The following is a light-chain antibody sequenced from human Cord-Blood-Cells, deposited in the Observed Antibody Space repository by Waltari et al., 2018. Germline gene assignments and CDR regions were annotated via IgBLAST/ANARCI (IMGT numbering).Light chain of an antibody. CDR1: QSVSSN. CDR3: QQYNNWPYT. Sequence: EITIKTSHTTLSVSPGERATHSCRASQSVSSNLAWYQQKPGQAPRLLIYGASTRATGIPARFSGSGSGTEFTLTISSLQSEDFAVYYCQQYNNWPYTFGQGTKLEIK. J-gene: IGKJ2*01. V-gene: IGKV3-15*01. CDR2: GAS.